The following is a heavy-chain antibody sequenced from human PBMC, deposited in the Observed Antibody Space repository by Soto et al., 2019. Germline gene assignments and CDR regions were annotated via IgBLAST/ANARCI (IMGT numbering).Heavy chain of an antibody. J-gene: IGHJ6*03. CDR1: GFTFSSYS. D-gene: IGHD5-12*01. CDR3: ARRGYSGYAEGYYMDV. Sequence: PGGSLRLSCAASGFTFSSYSMNWVRQAPGKGLEWVSYISSSSSTIYYADSVKGRFTISRDNAKNSLYLQMNSLRAEDTAVYYCARRGYSGYAEGYYMDVWGKGTTVTVSS. CDR2: ISSSSSTI. V-gene: IGHV3-48*01.